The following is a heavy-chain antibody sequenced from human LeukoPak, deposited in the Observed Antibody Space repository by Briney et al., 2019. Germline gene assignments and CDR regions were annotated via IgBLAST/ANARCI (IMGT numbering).Heavy chain of an antibody. CDR1: GGSISSSTFY. V-gene: IGHV4-39*07. CDR2: LYYSGSA. J-gene: IGHJ5*02. Sequence: SETLSLTCTVSGGSISSSTFYWGWIRQPRGKGLEWIGSLYYSGSAYYNPSLNSRVTMSVDTSKNQFSLKLSSVTAADTAVYYCAKGRDGYDAWGQGTLVTVSS. D-gene: IGHD5-24*01. CDR3: AKGRDGYDA.